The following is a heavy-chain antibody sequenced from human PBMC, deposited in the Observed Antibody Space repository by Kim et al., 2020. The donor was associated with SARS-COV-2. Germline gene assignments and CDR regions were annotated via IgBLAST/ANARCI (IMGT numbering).Heavy chain of an antibody. J-gene: IGHJ3*02. Sequence: GGSLRLSCAASGFTFSSYSMNWVRQAPGKGLEWVSSISSSSSYIYYADSVKGRFTISRDNAKNSLYLQMNSLRAEDTAVYYCARDGGSGSYEQDAFDIWGQGTMVTVSS. CDR1: GFTFSSYS. CDR2: ISSSSSYI. V-gene: IGHV3-21*01. CDR3: ARDGGSGSYEQDAFDI. D-gene: IGHD3-10*01.